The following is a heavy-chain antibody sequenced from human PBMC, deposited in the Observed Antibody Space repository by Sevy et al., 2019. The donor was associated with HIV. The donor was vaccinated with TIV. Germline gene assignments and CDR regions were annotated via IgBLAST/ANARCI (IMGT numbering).Heavy chain of an antibody. J-gene: IGHJ6*02. CDR3: ARDSYGDYDYYYGMDV. Sequence: SETLSLTCTVSRGSISSYYWSWIRQPAGKGLEWIGRIYTSGSTNYNPSLKSRVTMSVDTSKNQFSLKLSSVTAADTAVYYCARDSYGDYDYYYGMDVWGQGTTVTVSS. V-gene: IGHV4-4*07. CDR1: RGSISSYY. D-gene: IGHD4-17*01. CDR2: IYTSGST.